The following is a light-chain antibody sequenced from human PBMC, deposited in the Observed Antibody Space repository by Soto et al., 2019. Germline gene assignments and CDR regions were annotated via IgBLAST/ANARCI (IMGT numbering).Light chain of an antibody. CDR2: GVS. V-gene: IGLV2-14*01. Sequence: QSALTQPAFVSGSPGQSITISCSGTSSDVGGYDYVSWYQHHPGKAPKLIIYGVSYRPSEVPNRFSGAKSGNTASLTISGLQAEDEADYYCGSFRSSSTPYVLGTGTKGTAL. CDR1: SSDVGGYDY. CDR3: GSFRSSSTPYV. J-gene: IGLJ1*01.